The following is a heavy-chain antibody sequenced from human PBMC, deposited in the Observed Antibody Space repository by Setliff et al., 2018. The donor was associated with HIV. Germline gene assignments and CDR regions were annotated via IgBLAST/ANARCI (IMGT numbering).Heavy chain of an antibody. D-gene: IGHD2-21*02. V-gene: IGHV1-69*13. CDR3: ARAGVSCGTDCYSQDFNYFDF. CDR2: IIPIFATA. Sequence: SVKVSCKASGGTFSSYAISWVRQAPGQGLEWMGGIIPIFATANYAQKFQGRVTITADESTYTAYMELSSLRSEDTAVYYCARAGVSCGTDCYSQDFNYFDFW. CDR1: GGTFSSYA. J-gene: IGHJ4*01.